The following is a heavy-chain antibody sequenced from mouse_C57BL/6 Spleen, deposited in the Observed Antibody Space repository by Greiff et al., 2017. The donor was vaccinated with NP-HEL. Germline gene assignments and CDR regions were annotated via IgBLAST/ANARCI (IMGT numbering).Heavy chain of an antibody. CDR3: TRERQANWAWFAY. Sequence: QVQLQQSGAELVRPGASVTLSCKASGYTFTDYEMHWVKQTPVHGLEWIGAIDPETGGTAYNQKFKGKAILTADKSSSTAYMELRSLTSEDSAVYYCTRERQANWAWFAYWGQGTLVTVSA. CDR1: GYTFTDYE. J-gene: IGHJ3*01. CDR2: IDPETGGT. D-gene: IGHD4-1*01. V-gene: IGHV1-15*01.